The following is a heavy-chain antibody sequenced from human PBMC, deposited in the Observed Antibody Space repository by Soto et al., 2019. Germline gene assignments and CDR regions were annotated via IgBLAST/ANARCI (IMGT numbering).Heavy chain of an antibody. V-gene: IGHV4-31*03. D-gene: IGHD5-18*01. CDR3: ARGIQLWLLPHYGSRDV. CDR1: GGSISSGGYY. Sequence: TLSVTCTVAGGSISSGGYYWSWIRQHPGKGLEWIGYIYHSGSTYYNPSLKSRVTISVDTSKNQFSLKLSSVTAADTAVYYCARGIQLWLLPHYGSRDVWGQGTTVTVSS. J-gene: IGHJ6*02. CDR2: IYHSGST.